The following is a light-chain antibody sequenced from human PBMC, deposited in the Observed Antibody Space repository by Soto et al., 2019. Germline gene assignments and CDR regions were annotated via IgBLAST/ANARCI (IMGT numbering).Light chain of an antibody. CDR2: GVS. V-gene: IGKV1-5*01. J-gene: IGKJ1*01. Sequence: GDRVTITCRASQSITGWVAWYQQKPGKVPKLLIYGVSCLESGVPSTFSGGGSGTEFTLTINSLQPDDLATYYCQQYFASPWTFGQGTRVEI. CDR3: QQYFASPWT. CDR1: QSITGW.